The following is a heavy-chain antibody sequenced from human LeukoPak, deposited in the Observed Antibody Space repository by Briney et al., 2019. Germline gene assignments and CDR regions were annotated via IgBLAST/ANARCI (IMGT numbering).Heavy chain of an antibody. CDR1: GFTFSSYT. CDR2: ISGSGAST. CDR3: AGFSGSYPLYY. J-gene: IGHJ4*02. D-gene: IGHD1-26*01. V-gene: IGHV3-23*01. Sequence: GGSLRLSCAASGFTFSSYTMSWVRQAPGKVLEWVSAISGSGASTSYADSVKGRFTISRDNSKNTLYLQMNSLRAEDTAVYYCAGFSGSYPLYYWGQGTLVTVSS.